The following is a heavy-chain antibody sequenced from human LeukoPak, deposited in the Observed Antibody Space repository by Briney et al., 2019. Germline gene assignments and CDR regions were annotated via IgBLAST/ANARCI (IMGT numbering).Heavy chain of an antibody. V-gene: IGHV4-39*07. CDR3: ANHLWDDWYFDI. CDR1: GGSISSSSYY. D-gene: IGHD1-14*01. J-gene: IGHJ2*01. CDR2: IYYSGST. Sequence: SETLSLTCTVSGGSISSSSYYWGWIRQPPGKGLEWIGSIYYSGSTYYNPSLKSRVTISVDTSKNQFSLKLSSVTAADTAVYYCANHLWDDWYFDIWGRGTLVTVSS.